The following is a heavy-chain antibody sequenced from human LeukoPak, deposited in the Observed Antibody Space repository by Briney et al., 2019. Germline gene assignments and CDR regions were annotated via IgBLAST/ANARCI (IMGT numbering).Heavy chain of an antibody. J-gene: IGHJ4*02. D-gene: IGHD4-17*01. CDR3: ARAPGDGDFALDY. CDR2: IIPISGSA. V-gene: IGHV1-69*05. Sequence: GASVTVSCKTSGGTFSSYAFSWVRQAPGQGLEWMGGIIPISGSANYAQKFQGRVTITTDESTGTAYMELSSLRSEDTAVYYCARAPGDGDFALDYWGQGTLVTVSS. CDR1: GGTFSSYA.